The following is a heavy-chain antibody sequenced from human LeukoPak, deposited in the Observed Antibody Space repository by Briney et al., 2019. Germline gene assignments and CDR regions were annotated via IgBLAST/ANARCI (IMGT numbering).Heavy chain of an antibody. D-gene: IGHD2-8*01. CDR1: GGSISSGGYS. J-gene: IGHJ4*02. CDR3: AREVNGPNYFDY. V-gene: IGHV4-31*03. CDR2: IYYSGST. Sequence: SETLSLTCTVSGGSISSGGYSWSWIRQHPGKGLEWIGYIYYSGSTYYNPSLKSRVTISVDTSKNQFSLKLSSVTAADTAVYYCAREVNGPNYFDYWGQGTLVTVSS.